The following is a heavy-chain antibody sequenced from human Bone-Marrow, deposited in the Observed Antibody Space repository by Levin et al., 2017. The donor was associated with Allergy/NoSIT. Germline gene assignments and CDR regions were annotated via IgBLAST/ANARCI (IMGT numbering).Heavy chain of an antibody. CDR3: ARERYYSSSWYFDY. D-gene: IGHD6-13*01. CDR2: ISSNGDGT. Sequence: GSLKISCAASGFTFSSYGMHWVRQAPGKGLEYVSAISSNGDGTYYANSVKGRFTISRDNSKNTLFLQMGSLRPEDMAVYYCARERYYSSSWYFDYWGQGTLVTVSS. CDR1: GFTFSSYG. J-gene: IGHJ4*02. V-gene: IGHV3-64*01.